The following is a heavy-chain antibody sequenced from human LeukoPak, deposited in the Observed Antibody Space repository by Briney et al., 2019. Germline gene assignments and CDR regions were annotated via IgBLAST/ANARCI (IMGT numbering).Heavy chain of an antibody. V-gene: IGHV4-31*03. CDR2: IYYSGST. CDR1: GDSISSGGYY. CDR3: ATFSWYNHFDY. Sequence: SETLSLTCTVPGDSISSGGYYWSSIRQHPGKGLEWIGYIYYSGSTYYNPSLKSRVTISVDTSKNQFSLKLSSVTAADTAVYYCATFSWYNHFDYWGQGTLVTVSS. D-gene: IGHD6-13*01. J-gene: IGHJ4*02.